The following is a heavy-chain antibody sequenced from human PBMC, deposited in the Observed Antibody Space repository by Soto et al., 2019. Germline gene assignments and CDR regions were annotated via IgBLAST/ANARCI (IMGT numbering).Heavy chain of an antibody. Sequence: GGSLRLSCAASGFTFSSYWMSWVRQAPGKGLEWVANIKQDGSEKYYVDSVKGRFTISRDNAKNSLYLQMNSLRAEDTAVYYCAREGRITMVRGVKDLDYWGQGTLVTVSS. CDR3: AREGRITMVRGVKDLDY. J-gene: IGHJ4*02. CDR2: IKQDGSEK. D-gene: IGHD3-10*01. V-gene: IGHV3-7*01. CDR1: GFTFSSYW.